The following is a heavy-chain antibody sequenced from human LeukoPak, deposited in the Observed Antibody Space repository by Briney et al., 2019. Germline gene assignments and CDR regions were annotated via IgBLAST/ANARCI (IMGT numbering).Heavy chain of an antibody. V-gene: IGHV3-21*01. CDR2: SLM. D-gene: IGHD3-16*01. J-gene: IGHJ4*02. CDR3: IRDPFDDYSLDY. Sequence: SLMFYAESVKGRFTISRDNARNSLYLQMNSLRAEDTAVYYCIRDPFDDYSLDYWGQGALVTVSS.